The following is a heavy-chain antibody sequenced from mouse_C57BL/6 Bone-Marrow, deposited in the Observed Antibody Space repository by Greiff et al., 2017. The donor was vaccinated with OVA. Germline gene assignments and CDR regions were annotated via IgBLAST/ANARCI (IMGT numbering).Heavy chain of an antibody. Sequence: EVKLMESGGGLVQSGRSLRLSCATSGFTFSDFYMEWVRQAPGKGLEWIAASRNKANDYTTEYSASVKGRFIVSRDTSQSILYLQMNALRAEDTAIYYCARDARYDGFDYWGQGTTLTVSS. D-gene: IGHD2-12*01. CDR1: GFTFSDFY. V-gene: IGHV7-1*01. CDR2: SRNKANDYTT. J-gene: IGHJ2*01. CDR3: ARDARYDGFDY.